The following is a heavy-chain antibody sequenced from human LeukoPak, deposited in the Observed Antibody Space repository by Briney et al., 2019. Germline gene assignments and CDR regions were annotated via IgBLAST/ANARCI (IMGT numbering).Heavy chain of an antibody. V-gene: IGHV3-23*01. CDR2: ITDDEDT. Sequence: QTAGSLRLSCVASGFPFRSYAMTWVRQPPGKGLESVGVITDDEDTYYAHSVKGRFTISRDNSQNTVFLQMSTLRVADTAVYYCAKVDYWSPENYFDSWGQGTLVTVSS. J-gene: IGHJ4*02. CDR3: AKVDYWSPENYFDS. D-gene: IGHD1-1*01. CDR1: GFPFRSYA.